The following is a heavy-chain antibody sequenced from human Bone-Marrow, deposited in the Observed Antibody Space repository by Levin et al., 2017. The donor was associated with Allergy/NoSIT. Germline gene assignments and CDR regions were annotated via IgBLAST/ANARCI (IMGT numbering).Heavy chain of an antibody. CDR3: ARDHEITFGGGLPPLYYYYGMDV. CDR1: GFTFSSYW. V-gene: IGHV3-7*01. Sequence: PGGSLRLSCAASGFTFSSYWMSWVRQAPGKGLEWVANIKQDGSEKYYVDSVKGRFTISRDNAKNSLYLQMNSLRAEDTAVYYCARDHEITFGGGLPPLYYYYGMDVWGQGTTVTVSS. CDR2: IKQDGSEK. D-gene: IGHD3-16*01. J-gene: IGHJ6*02.